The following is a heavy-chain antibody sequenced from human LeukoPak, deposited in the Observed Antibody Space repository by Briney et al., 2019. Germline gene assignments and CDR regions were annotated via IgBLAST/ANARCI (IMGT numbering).Heavy chain of an antibody. CDR1: GYTFTSYA. Sequence: ASVKVSCKASGYTFTSYAMHWVRQAPGQRLEWMGWINAGNGNTKYSQKFQGRVTITRDTSVSTAYMELSSLRSEDTAVYYCARDMGIAAAGPPSYGMDVWGQGTTVTVSS. V-gene: IGHV1-3*01. D-gene: IGHD6-13*01. CDR3: ARDMGIAAAGPPSYGMDV. J-gene: IGHJ6*02. CDR2: INAGNGNT.